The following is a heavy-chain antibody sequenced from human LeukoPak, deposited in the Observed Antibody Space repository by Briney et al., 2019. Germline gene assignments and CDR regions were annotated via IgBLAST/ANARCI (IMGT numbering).Heavy chain of an antibody. Sequence: ASVKVSCKASGYTFTSYYMHWVRQAPGQGLEWMGTINPSGGSTSYAQKFQGRVTITADESTSTAYMELSSLRSEDTAVYYCARYPTCSSTSCSYFDYWGQGTLVTVSS. CDR1: GYTFTSYY. J-gene: IGHJ4*02. CDR2: INPSGGST. V-gene: IGHV1-46*01. D-gene: IGHD2-2*01. CDR3: ARYPTCSSTSCSYFDY.